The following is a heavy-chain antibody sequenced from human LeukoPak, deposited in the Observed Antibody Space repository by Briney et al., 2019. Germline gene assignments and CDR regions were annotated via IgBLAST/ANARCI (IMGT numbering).Heavy chain of an antibody. CDR1: GFTFSNYW. CDR2: INSDGINT. Sequence: GGSLRLSCAASGFTFSNYWMHWVRQAPGKGLVWVSRINSDGINTSYADSVKGRFTISRDNAKNTLNPQMNSLRAEDTAVYYCARDLGQYYDTSDNWFDPWGQGTLVTVSS. V-gene: IGHV3-74*01. J-gene: IGHJ5*02. CDR3: ARDLGQYYDTSDNWFDP. D-gene: IGHD3-22*01.